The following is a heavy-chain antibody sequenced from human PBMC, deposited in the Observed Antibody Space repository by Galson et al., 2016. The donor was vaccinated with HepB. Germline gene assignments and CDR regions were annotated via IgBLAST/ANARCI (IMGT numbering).Heavy chain of an antibody. D-gene: IGHD3-10*01. CDR2: IWYDGSEK. V-gene: IGHV3-33*06. CDR3: AKGSGSYYEFDP. J-gene: IGHJ5*02. Sequence: SLRLSCAASGFTFSTYGMHWVRQAPGKGLEWVAVIWYDGSEKYYADSVKGRFSISRDNAENTLFLQMNSLRAEDTAVYYCAKGSGSYYEFDPWGQGTLVTVSS. CDR1: GFTFSTYG.